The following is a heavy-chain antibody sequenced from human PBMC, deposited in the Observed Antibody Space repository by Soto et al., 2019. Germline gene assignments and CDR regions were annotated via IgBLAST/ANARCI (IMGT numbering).Heavy chain of an antibody. CDR2: IYYSGST. CDR3: AREDYYDSSGYSDY. CDR1: GGSISSGDYY. V-gene: IGHV4-30-4*01. J-gene: IGHJ4*02. Sequence: SETLSLTCTVSGGSISSGDYYWSWIRQPPGKGLEWIGYIYYSGSTYYNPSLKSRVTISVDTSKNQFSLKLSSVTAADTAVYYCAREDYYDSSGYSDYWGQGTLVTVSS. D-gene: IGHD3-22*01.